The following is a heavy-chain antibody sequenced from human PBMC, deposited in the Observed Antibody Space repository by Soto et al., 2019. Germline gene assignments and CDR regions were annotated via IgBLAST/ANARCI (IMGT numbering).Heavy chain of an antibody. CDR3: ARVGIAVQYYFDY. V-gene: IGHV4-4*02. Sequence: SVTLPVTCAVSGGSIGSSNWWSWVRQPPGKGLEWIGEIYHSGSTNYNPSLKSRVTISVDKSKNQFSLKLSSVTAADTAVYYCARVGIAVQYYFDYWGHRTLVTVSS. CDR2: IYHSGST. CDR1: GGSIGSSNW. J-gene: IGHJ4*01. D-gene: IGHD6-19*01.